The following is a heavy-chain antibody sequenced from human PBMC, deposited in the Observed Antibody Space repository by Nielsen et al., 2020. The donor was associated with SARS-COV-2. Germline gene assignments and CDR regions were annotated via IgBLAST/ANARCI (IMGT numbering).Heavy chain of an antibody. CDR3: ARVRKLGPWYYFDY. J-gene: IGHJ4*02. Sequence: RQAPGKGLEWIGYIYYSGSTYYNPSLKSRVTISVDTSKNQFSLKLSSVTAADTAVYYCARVRKLGPWYYFDYWGQGTLVTVSS. D-gene: IGHD7-27*01. V-gene: IGHV4-31*02. CDR2: IYYSGST.